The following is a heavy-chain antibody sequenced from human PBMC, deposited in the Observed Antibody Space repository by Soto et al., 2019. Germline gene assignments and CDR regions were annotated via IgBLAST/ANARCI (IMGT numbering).Heavy chain of an antibody. J-gene: IGHJ2*01. Sequence: SETLSLTCTVSGGSISSYYWSWIRQPPGKGLEWIGYIYYSGSTYYNPSLKSRVTISVDTSKNQFSLKLSSVTAADTAAYYCARVPLRVDTAMVSPWYFDLWGRGTLVTVSS. CDR1: GGSISSYY. V-gene: IGHV4-59*08. D-gene: IGHD5-18*01. CDR2: IYYSGST. CDR3: ARVPLRVDTAMVSPWYFDL.